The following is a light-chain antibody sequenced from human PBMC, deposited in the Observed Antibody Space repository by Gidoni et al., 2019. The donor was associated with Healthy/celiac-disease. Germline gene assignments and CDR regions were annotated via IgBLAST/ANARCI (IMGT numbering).Light chain of an antibody. CDR3: QQYNNWPPLFT. J-gene: IGKJ3*01. Sequence: EIVMTQSPATLSVSPGERATLSCRASQSVSSNLAWYPQKPGQAPRLLIYGASTRATGIPARFSGSGSGTEFTLTISSLQSEDFAVYYCQQYNNWPPLFTFGPGTKVDIK. V-gene: IGKV3-15*01. CDR2: GAS. CDR1: QSVSSN.